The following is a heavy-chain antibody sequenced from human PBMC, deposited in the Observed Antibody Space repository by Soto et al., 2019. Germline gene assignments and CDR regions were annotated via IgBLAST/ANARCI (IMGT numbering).Heavy chain of an antibody. J-gene: IGHJ6*02. CDR1: GYTFSHYW. Sequence: GGSLRLSCAASGYTFSHYWMHWVRQAPGKGLVWVSRVNPDGTITTYADSVKGRFTISRDNAKNTLFLQMNSLRPEDTAVYYCAKDGGWGGVVIDYYNGMDVWGQGTTVTVSS. D-gene: IGHD3-3*01. CDR3: AKDGGWGGVVIDYYNGMDV. V-gene: IGHV3-74*01. CDR2: VNPDGTIT.